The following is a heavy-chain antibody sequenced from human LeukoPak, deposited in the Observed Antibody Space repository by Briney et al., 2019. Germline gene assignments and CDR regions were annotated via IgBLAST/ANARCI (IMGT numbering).Heavy chain of an antibody. CDR1: EFTFSSFA. CDR2: ISGSSGTT. Sequence: QPGGSLRLSCEASEFTFSSFAMNWVRQAPGEGLDWVSYISGSSGTTYYADSVTGRFTVSRDNAKNSLYLQMNSLRAEDTAVYYCARDFNHYGEVVSRWFDPWGQGTLVIVSS. V-gene: IGHV3-48*01. D-gene: IGHD4-17*01. J-gene: IGHJ5*02. CDR3: ARDFNHYGEVVSRWFDP.